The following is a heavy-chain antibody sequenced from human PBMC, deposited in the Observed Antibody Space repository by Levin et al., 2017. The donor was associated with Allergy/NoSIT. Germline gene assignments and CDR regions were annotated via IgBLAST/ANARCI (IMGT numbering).Heavy chain of an antibody. V-gene: IGHV3-7*04. J-gene: IGHJ6*03. Sequence: PGGSLRLSCAVSGFTFSTYWMTWVRQAPGKGLEWVANIKQDGSQTYYVDPVKGRFTISRDNAENSLYLQMNGLRAEDATVYYWAGGAGGVPYCSSSNGYDGSDYYSMDVWGKGTTVTVSS. CDR3: AGGAGGVPYCSSSNGYDGSDYYSMDV. D-gene: IGHD2-21*01. CDR2: IKQDGSQT. CDR1: GFTFSTYW.